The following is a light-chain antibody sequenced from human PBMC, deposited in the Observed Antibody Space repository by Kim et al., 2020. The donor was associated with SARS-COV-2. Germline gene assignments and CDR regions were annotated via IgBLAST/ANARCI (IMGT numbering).Light chain of an antibody. CDR1: QDIGSR. J-gene: IGKJ2*02. CDR2: DTY. Sequence: DIQMTQSPSSLSASTGDRVTITCQASQDIGSRLSWYQQKPGKAPKLLIYDTYNLETGGPPRFSGSGSGTHFTCTISSLQPGDVATYYCQQFDTLSSCTFGQGTKLEI. V-gene: IGKV1-33*01. CDR3: QQFDTLSSCT.